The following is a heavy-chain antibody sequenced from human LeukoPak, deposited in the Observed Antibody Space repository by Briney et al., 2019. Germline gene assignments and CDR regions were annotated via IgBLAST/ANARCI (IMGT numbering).Heavy chain of an antibody. J-gene: IGHJ4*02. CDR1: GFTFSSYS. CDR2: ISSSSSYI. V-gene: IGHV3-21*01. CDR3: ANVDSGYDWSY. Sequence: GGSLRLSCAASGFTFSSYSMNWVRQAPGKGLEWVSSISSSSSYIYYADSVKGRFTISRDNAKNPLYLQMNSLRAEDTAVYYFANVDSGYDWSYWGQGTLVTVSS. D-gene: IGHD5-12*01.